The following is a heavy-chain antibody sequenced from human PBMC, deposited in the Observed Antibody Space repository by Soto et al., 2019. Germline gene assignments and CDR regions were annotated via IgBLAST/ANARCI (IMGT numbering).Heavy chain of an antibody. CDR1: GYTFTGYY. J-gene: IGHJ5*02. Sequence: ASVKVSCKASGYTFTGYYMHWVRQAPGQGLEWMGWINPNSGGTNYAQKFQGRVTMTRDTSISTAYMELSRLRSDDTAVYYCARDATYSSSWFDWFDPWGQGTLVTVS. CDR2: INPNSGGT. V-gene: IGHV1-2*02. CDR3: ARDATYSSSWFDWFDP. D-gene: IGHD6-13*01.